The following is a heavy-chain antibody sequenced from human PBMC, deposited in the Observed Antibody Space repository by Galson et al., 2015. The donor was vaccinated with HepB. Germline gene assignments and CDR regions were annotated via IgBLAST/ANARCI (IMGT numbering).Heavy chain of an antibody. CDR2: ISAYNGNT. Sequence: SVKVSCKASGYTFTSYGISWVRQAPGQGLEWMGWISAYNGNTNYAQKLQGRVTMTTDTSTSTAYMELRSLRSDDTAVYYCARGPRLNYYDSSGYYFSTHLYFDYWGQGTLVTVS. V-gene: IGHV1-18*01. CDR1: GYTFTSYG. J-gene: IGHJ4*02. CDR3: ARGPRLNYYDSSGYYFSTHLYFDY. D-gene: IGHD3-22*01.